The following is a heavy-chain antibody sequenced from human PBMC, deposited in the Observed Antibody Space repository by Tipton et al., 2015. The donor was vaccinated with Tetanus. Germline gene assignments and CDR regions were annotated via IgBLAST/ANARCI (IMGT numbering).Heavy chain of an antibody. V-gene: IGHV3-7*03. D-gene: IGHD2-8*01. CDR1: GFTFSSQW. CDR2: MKQDGSEI. CDR3: VRGGMMYADY. J-gene: IGHJ4*02. Sequence: SLRLSCAASGFTFSSQWMSWVRQAPGKGLEWVATMKQDGSEIKYVDSVTGRFTISRDNAKNSLYLQLNSLRAEDTAVYYCVRGGMMYADYWGQGTLVTVSS.